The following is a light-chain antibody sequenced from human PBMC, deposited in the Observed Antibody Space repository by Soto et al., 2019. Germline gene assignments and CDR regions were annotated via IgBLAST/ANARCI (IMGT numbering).Light chain of an antibody. Sequence: EIVMTQSPATLSVXXGERASLSCRASQSVSSNLAWYQQKPGQTPRLLIYATSTXATGIPARFXGSGSGTEFTLTISSLQSEDFAVYYCQHYNNLPLTFGGGTKVEIK. J-gene: IGKJ4*01. CDR2: ATS. CDR1: QSVSSN. CDR3: QHYNNLPLT. V-gene: IGKV3-15*01.